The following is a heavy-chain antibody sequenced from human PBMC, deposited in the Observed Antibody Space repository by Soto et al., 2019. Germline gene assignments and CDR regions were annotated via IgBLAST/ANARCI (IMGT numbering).Heavy chain of an antibody. Sequence: GASVKVSCKASGGTFSSYAISWVRQAPGQGLEWMGGIIPIFGTANYAQKFRGRVTITADESTSTAYMELSSLRSEDTAVYYCARSGVEVPAAMYYYYYGMDVWGQGTTVTVSS. CDR3: ARSGVEVPAAMYYYYYGMDV. CDR1: GGTFSSYA. CDR2: IIPIFGTA. J-gene: IGHJ6*02. D-gene: IGHD2-2*01. V-gene: IGHV1-69*13.